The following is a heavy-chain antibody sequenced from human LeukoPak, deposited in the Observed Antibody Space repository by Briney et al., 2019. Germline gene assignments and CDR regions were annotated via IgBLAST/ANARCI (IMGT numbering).Heavy chain of an antibody. Sequence: GGSLRLSCAASGFTFSSYAMSWVRQAPGKGLEWVSAISGSGGSTYYADSVKGRFTISRDNSKNTLYLQMNSLRAEDTAVYYCARGYGDPDYYYYGMDVWGQGTTVTVSS. CDR1: GFTFSSYA. J-gene: IGHJ6*02. CDR2: ISGSGGST. CDR3: ARGYGDPDYYYYGMDV. V-gene: IGHV3-23*01. D-gene: IGHD4-17*01.